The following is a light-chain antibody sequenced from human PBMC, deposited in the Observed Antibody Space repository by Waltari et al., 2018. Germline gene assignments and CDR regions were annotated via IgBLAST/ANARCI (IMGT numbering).Light chain of an antibody. Sequence: QSALTQPASVSGSPGQSTTISCTGTSSDVGGYNYVSWYQQHPGKAPKLMIYDVSNRPSGVSNRFSGSKSGNTASLTISGLQAEDEADYYCSSYTSSSTYVFGTETKVTVL. CDR2: DVS. CDR3: SSYTSSSTYV. J-gene: IGLJ1*01. V-gene: IGLV2-14*01. CDR1: SSDVGGYNY.